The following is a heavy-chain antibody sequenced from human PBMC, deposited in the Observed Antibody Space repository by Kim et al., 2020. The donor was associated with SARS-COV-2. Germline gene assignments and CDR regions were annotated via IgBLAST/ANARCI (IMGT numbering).Heavy chain of an antibody. V-gene: IGHV3-21*01. CDR2: ISSSSSYI. Sequence: GGSLRLSCAASGFTFSSYSMNWVRQAPGKGLEWVSSISSSSSYIYYADSVKGRFTISRDNAKNSLYLQMNSLRAEDTAVYYCARNIWFGAAPIDYWGQGTLVTVSS. D-gene: IGHD3-10*01. J-gene: IGHJ4*02. CDR1: GFTFSSYS. CDR3: ARNIWFGAAPIDY.